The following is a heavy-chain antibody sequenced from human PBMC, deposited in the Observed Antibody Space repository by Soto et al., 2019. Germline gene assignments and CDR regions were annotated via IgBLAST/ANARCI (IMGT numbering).Heavy chain of an antibody. V-gene: IGHV3-23*01. CDR1: GFTFSSYG. Sequence: GGFLRLSCAASGFTFSSYGRSWVRQAPGKGLKWVTAISGSGGSTYYADSVKGRFTISRDNSKNTLYLQMNSLRVEDTAVYYCARTTTTKSRDYWGQGTLVTVSS. J-gene: IGHJ4*02. CDR2: ISGSGGST. CDR3: ARTTTTKSRDY. D-gene: IGHD4-17*01.